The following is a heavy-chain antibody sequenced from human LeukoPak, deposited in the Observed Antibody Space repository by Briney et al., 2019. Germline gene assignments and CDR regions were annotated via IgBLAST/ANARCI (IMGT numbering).Heavy chain of an antibody. Sequence: GGSLRLSCAASGFTFSRYAMNWVRQAPGKGLQWVSYINTDSSDIHYADSVKGRFTISRDNARNTLYLQLSSLRAEDSAVYYCARDTFQPGLIDSWGQGALVTVSS. V-gene: IGHV3-21*05. D-gene: IGHD2-2*01. CDR1: GFTFSRYA. CDR3: ARDTFQPGLIDS. J-gene: IGHJ4*02. CDR2: INTDSSDI.